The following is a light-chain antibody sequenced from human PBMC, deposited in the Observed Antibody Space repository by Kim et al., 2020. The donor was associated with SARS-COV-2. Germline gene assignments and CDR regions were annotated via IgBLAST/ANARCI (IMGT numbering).Light chain of an antibody. CDR1: TNKVGNRG. V-gene: IGLV10-54*04. J-gene: IGLJ3*02. CDR2: RDN. CDR3: SAWDSSLSAWV. Sequence: RQTATLTCTGNTNKVGNRGAAWLQQFQGHTPRFLSYRDNTRPAGISQRFSASRSGTTASLTITGVQPEDEADYYCSAWDSSLSAWVFGGGTQLTVL.